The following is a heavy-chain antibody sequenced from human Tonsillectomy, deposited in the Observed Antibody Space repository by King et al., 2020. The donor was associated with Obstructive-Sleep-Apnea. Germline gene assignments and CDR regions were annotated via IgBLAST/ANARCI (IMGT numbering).Heavy chain of an antibody. Sequence: MQLQESGPGLMKPSETLSLTCNVSGGSISTYYWSWIRQPPGKGLEWIGNIYYSGSTNYNPSHQSQVTIPVDTAKDQFSLNLSSVTAADTAVYYCARREGNYGKFDYWGQGTLVTVSS. D-gene: IGHD1-7*01. V-gene: IGHV4-59*08. J-gene: IGHJ4*02. CDR1: GGSISTYY. CDR2: IYYSGST. CDR3: ARREGNYGKFDY.